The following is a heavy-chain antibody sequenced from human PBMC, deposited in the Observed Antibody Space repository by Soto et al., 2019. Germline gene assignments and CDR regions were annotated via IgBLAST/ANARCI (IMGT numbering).Heavy chain of an antibody. CDR2: IGRRSDI. V-gene: IGHV3-21*01. J-gene: IGHJ6*02. Sequence: GGALRLSCEASGFSFSTYSMHWVRQAPGKGLEWVSSIGRRSDIYYADSVKGRFTISRDNAKNSVSLQMNSLRDEDTAVYYCAREETAWPLAYGLDVWGQGTTVTVSS. D-gene: IGHD2-21*02. CDR1: GFSFSTYS. CDR3: AREETAWPLAYGLDV.